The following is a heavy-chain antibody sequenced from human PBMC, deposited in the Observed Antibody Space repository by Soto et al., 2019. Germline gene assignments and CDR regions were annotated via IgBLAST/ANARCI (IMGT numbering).Heavy chain of an antibody. CDR3: AGLDNWGVQYYYGVDV. CDR1: GYTFTSHG. D-gene: IGHD7-27*01. V-gene: IGHV1-18*04. Sequence: QVQLVQSGGEVKKPGASVKVSCKASGYTFTSHGISWVRQAPGQGLEWMGWITTYNGNTNYAQKLQGRVTMTRDTSTSTGYMELRGLRSDDTAVYYCAGLDNWGVQYYYGVDVWGQGTTVTVSS. CDR2: ITTYNGNT. J-gene: IGHJ6*02.